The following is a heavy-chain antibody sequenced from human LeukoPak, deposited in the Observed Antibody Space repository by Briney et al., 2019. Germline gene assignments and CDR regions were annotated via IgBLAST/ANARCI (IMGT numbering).Heavy chain of an antibody. D-gene: IGHD3-22*01. CDR2: INHSGST. J-gene: IGHJ4*02. V-gene: IGHV4-34*01. CDR3: ARDRGDYYDSSGGTDC. Sequence: SETLSLTCAVYGGSFSGYCWSWIRQPPGKGLEWIGEINHSGSTNYNPSLKSRVTISLDTSKNQFSLKLSSVTAADTAVYYCARDRGDYYDSSGGTDCWGQGTLVTVSS. CDR1: GGSFSGYC.